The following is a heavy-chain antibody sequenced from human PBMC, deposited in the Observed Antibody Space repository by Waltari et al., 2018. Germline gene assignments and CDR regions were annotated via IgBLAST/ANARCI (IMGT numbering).Heavy chain of an antibody. J-gene: IGHJ4*02. D-gene: IGHD1-20*01. CDR1: GASMTSGNFF. CDR3: ARDTPAPRITGATSVDY. V-gene: IGHV4-61*02. CDR2: IFNPEAT. Sequence: QVQLQESGPRLVKPSQTLSLTCTVSGASMTSGNFFWNWIRQPAGKGLEWIGRIFNPEATNYNPSLDSRVTISLDTSKNQFSLKLSSVTAADTAVYYCARDTPAPRITGATSVDYWGQGTLVTVSS.